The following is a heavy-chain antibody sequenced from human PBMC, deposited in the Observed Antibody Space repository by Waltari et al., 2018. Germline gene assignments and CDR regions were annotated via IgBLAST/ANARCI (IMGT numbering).Heavy chain of an antibody. CDR1: GLHVGSYW. V-gene: IGHV3-7*01. J-gene: IGHJ4*02. CDR3: ARDRVVPLC. D-gene: IGHD3-10*02. CDR2: IKQDGSEK. Sequence: EVQLVESGGGLVQPGGALRLSCAACGLHVGSYWLSWVRQAPGKGLEWVANIKQDGSEKYYVDSVKGRFTISRDNAKNSLYLQMNSLRAEDTAVYYCARDRVVPLCWGQGTLVTVSS.